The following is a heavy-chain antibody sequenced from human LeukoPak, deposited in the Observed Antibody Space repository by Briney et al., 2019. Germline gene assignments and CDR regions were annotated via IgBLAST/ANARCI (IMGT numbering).Heavy chain of an antibody. V-gene: IGHV4-34*01. J-gene: IGHJ4*02. D-gene: IGHD2/OR15-2a*01. CDR2: INHSGST. Sequence: SETLSLTCAVYGGSFSGYYWSWIRQPPGKGLEWIGEINHSGSTNYNPSLKSRVTISVDTSKNQFSLKLSSVTAADTAVYYCAKDYFGSLEYWGQGTLVTVSS. CDR1: GGSFSGYY. CDR3: AKDYFGSLEY.